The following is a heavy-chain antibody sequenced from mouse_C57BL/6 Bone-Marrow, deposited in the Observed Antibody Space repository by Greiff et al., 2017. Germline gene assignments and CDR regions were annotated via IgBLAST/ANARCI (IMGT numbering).Heavy chain of an antibody. Sequence: VQLQQPGAELVKPGASVKLSCKASGYTFTSYWMHWVKQRPGQGLEWIGMIHPNSGSTNYNEKFKSKATLTVDKSSSTAYMQLSSLTSEDSAVYYCARSYYSKFWFAYWGQGTLVTVSA. V-gene: IGHV1-64*01. CDR3: ARSYYSKFWFAY. CDR2: IHPNSGST. D-gene: IGHD2-5*01. CDR1: GYTFTSYW. J-gene: IGHJ3*01.